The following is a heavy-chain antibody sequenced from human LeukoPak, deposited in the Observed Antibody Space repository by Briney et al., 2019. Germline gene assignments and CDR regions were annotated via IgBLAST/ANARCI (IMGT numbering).Heavy chain of an antibody. D-gene: IGHD6-13*01. J-gene: IGHJ4*02. V-gene: IGHV3-73*01. CDR1: GFTFSGSA. CDR3: TSITAAAPFDY. Sequence: PGGSLRLSCAASGFTFSGSAMHWVRQASGKGLEWVGRIRSKANSYATAYAASVKGRFTISRDDSKNTAYLQMNSLKTEDTAVYYCTSITAAAPFDYWGQGTLVTVSS. CDR2: IRSKANSYAT.